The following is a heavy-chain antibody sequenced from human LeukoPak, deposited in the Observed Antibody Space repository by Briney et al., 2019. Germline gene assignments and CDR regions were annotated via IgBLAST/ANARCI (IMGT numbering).Heavy chain of an antibody. CDR3: ARSAVVIMYYYFDY. D-gene: IGHD3-3*01. J-gene: IGHJ4*02. CDR2: INPNSGGT. V-gene: IGHV1-2*02. CDR1: GYTFTGYY. Sequence: GASVKVSCKASGYTFTGYYMHWVRQAPGQGLEWMGWINPNSGGTNYAQKFQGRVTMTRDTSISTAYMELSRLRSDDTAVYYCARSAVVIMYYYFDYWGQGTLVTVSS.